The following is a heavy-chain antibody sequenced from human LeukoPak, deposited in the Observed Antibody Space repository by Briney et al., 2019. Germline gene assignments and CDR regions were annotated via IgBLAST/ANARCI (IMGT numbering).Heavy chain of an antibody. Sequence: GGSLRLSCAASGFTFSSYSMNWVRQAPGKGLEWVSSISSSSSYIYYADSAKGRFTISRDDAKNSLYLQMNSLRAEDTAVYYCARDLGDGYNSYWGQGTLVTVSS. J-gene: IGHJ4*02. CDR1: GFTFSSYS. V-gene: IGHV3-21*01. CDR2: ISSSSSYI. CDR3: ARDLGDGYNSY. D-gene: IGHD5-24*01.